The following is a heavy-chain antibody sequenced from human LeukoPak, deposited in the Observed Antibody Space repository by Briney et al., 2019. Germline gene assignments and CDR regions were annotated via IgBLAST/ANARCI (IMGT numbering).Heavy chain of an antibody. Sequence: PGGSLRLSCAASGFTFSSYWMSWVRQPPGKGLEWVANIKQDGSEKYYVDSVKGRFTISRDNAKNSLYLQMNSLRAEDTAVYYCARDGFGETDAFDIWGQGTMVTVSS. V-gene: IGHV3-7*01. D-gene: IGHD3-10*01. CDR1: GFTFSSYW. J-gene: IGHJ3*02. CDR2: IKQDGSEK. CDR3: ARDGFGETDAFDI.